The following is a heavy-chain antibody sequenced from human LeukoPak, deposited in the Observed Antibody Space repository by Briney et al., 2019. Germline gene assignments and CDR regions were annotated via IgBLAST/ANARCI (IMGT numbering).Heavy chain of an antibody. CDR3: ARHLASRSSSGWYYVDY. CDR1: GGSISSSSYY. J-gene: IGHJ4*02. Sequence: SETLSLTCTVSGGSISSSSYYWGWIRQPPGKGLEWIGNIYYTGSTYYNPSLKSRITISVDTSKNQFSLKLSSVTASDRAIYYCARHLASRSSSGWYYVDYWGQGTLVTVSS. V-gene: IGHV4-39*01. CDR2: IYYTGST. D-gene: IGHD6-19*01.